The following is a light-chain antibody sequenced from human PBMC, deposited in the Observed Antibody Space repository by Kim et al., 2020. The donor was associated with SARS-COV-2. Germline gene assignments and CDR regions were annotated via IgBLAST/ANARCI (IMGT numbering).Light chain of an antibody. Sequence: SSSVRDRVTFTGRARQGISKSLAWYQHEPGKAPRLLIYAASTLASGVPSRFSGRGYGTDYTLTIDSLQPEDFATYYCQQYYTTSYTFGQGTKLE. CDR2: AAS. V-gene: IGKV1-NL1*01. CDR3: QQYYTTSYT. J-gene: IGKJ2*01. CDR1: QGISKS.